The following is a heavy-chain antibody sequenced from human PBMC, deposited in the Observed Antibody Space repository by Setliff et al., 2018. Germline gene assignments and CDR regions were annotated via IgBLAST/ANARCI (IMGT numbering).Heavy chain of an antibody. V-gene: IGHV1-18*01. CDR3: ARDLRSPYWHIDF. CDR1: GYIFSDYG. D-gene: IGHD2-15*01. Sequence: ASVKVSCKSSGYIFSDYGITWVRQAPGQGLEWMGWANNNNFNTNYAQRFQGRVTITADESTSTGYLELSRLRSEDTAIYYCARDLRSPYWHIDFWGQGTLVTVSS. J-gene: IGHJ4*02. CDR2: ANNNNFNT.